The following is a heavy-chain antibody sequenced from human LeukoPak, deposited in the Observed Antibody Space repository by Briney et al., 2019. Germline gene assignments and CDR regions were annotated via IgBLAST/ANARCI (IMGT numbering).Heavy chain of an antibody. CDR3: ASRPYYYDSSGYSV. D-gene: IGHD3-22*01. V-gene: IGHV4-59*01. Sequence: SETLSLTCTVSGGSISSYYWSWIRQPPGKGLEWIGYIYYSGSTNYNPSLKSRVTISVDTSKNQFSLKLSSVTAADTAVYYCASRPYYYDSSGYSVWGQGTLVTVSS. CDR2: IYYSGST. CDR1: GGSISSYY. J-gene: IGHJ4*02.